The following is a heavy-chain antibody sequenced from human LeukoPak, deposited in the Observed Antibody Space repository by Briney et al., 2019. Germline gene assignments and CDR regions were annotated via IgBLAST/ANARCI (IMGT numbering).Heavy chain of an antibody. V-gene: IGHV3-7*04. D-gene: IGHD3-10*01. J-gene: IGHJ4*02. CDR3: ARPFGSGTYYQFDL. CDR2: IMGDGSDK. Sequence: GGSLRLSCAASGFAFSTYWMSWVRQAPGKGLEWVANIMGDGSDKYYLDSLKGRFTVSRDNAKNSLYLQLNSLRADDTAVYYCARPFGSGTYYQFDLWGQGTLVTVSS. CDR1: GFAFSTYW.